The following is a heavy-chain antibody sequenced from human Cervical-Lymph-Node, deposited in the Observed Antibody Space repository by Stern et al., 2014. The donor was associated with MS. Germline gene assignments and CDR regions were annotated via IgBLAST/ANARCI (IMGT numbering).Heavy chain of an antibody. CDR2: IKNDGSIT. D-gene: IGHD4-17*01. CDR3: ARDRYYGDPDYYYSGMDV. CDR1: GFTFSIYW. V-gene: IGHV3-74*01. J-gene: IGHJ6*02. Sequence: EVQLVESGGGLVQPGGSLRLSCAASGFTFSIYWMHWVRQVPGKGLVWVSRIKNDGSITNYADSVKGRFTISRDNAENTLSLQMNSLRAEDTAVYYCARDRYYGDPDYYYSGMDVWGQGTTVTVSS.